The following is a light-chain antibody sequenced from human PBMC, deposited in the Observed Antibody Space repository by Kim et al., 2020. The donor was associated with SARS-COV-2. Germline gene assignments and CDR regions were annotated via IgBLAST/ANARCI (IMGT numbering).Light chain of an antibody. J-gene: IGLJ3*02. Sequence: QSALTQPRSVSGSPGQSVTISCTGTSSDVGGYNYVSWYKQHPGKAPKLMIYDVSKRPSGVPDRFSGSKSGNTASLTISGLQAEDEADYYCCSYAGSYTWVFGGGTKLTVL. CDR2: DVS. V-gene: IGLV2-11*01. CDR3: CSYAGSYTWV. CDR1: SSDVGGYNY.